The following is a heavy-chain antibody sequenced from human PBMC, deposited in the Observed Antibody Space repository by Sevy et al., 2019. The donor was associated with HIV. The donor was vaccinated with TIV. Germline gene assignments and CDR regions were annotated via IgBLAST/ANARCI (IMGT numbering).Heavy chain of an antibody. CDR3: ARGLRVLWFGESQYNWFDP. Sequence: SETLSLTCAVSGGSISSGGYSWSWIRQPPGKGLEWIGYIYHSGSTYYNPSLKSRVTISVDRSKNQFSLKLSSVTAADTAVYYCARGLRVLWFGESQYNWFDPWGQGTLVTVSS. CDR2: IYHSGST. CDR1: GGSISSGGYS. J-gene: IGHJ5*02. V-gene: IGHV4-30-2*01. D-gene: IGHD3-10*01.